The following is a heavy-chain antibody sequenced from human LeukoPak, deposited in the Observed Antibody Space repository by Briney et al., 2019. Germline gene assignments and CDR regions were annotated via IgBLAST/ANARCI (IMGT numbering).Heavy chain of an antibody. CDR1: RGPPSSIH. CDR2: IYYSRST. CDR3: ARVAAGPNVYHGLDV. V-gene: IGHV4-59*01. Sequence: PGTLSPTRTVSRGPPSSIHSSSISHPPRKGLEWIGFIYYSRSTNYNTSLRSRVTMSVDTSKNQFSLKLISVTAADTAVYYCARVAAGPNVYHGLDVWGQGTTVTV. D-gene: IGHD1-1*01. J-gene: IGHJ6*02.